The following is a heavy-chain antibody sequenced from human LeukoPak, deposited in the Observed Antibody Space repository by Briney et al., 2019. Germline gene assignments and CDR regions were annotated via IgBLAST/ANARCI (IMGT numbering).Heavy chain of an antibody. J-gene: IGHJ5*02. CDR1: GGTFSSYA. D-gene: IGHD3-10*01. CDR2: IIPIFGTA. Sequence: SVKVSCKASGGTFSSYAISWVRQAPGQGLEWMGGIIPIFGTANYAQKFQGRVTITADKSTSTAYMELSSLRSEDMAVYYCARENYYGSGSYYTWGQGTLVTVSS. CDR3: ARENYYGSGSYYT. V-gene: IGHV1-69*06.